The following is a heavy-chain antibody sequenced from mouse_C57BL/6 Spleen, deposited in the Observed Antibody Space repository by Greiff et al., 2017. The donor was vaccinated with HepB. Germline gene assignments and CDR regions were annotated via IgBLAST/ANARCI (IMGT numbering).Heavy chain of an antibody. CDR3: ARLLMTDFDY. CDR2: IDPSDSYT. D-gene: IGHD2-10*01. CDR1: GYTFTSYW. J-gene: IGHJ2*01. V-gene: IGHV1-50*01. Sequence: QVQLKQPGAELVKPGASVKLSCKASGYTFTSYWMQWVKQRPGQGLEWIGEIDPSDSYTNYNQKFKGKATLTVDTSSSTAYMQLSSLTSEDSAVYYCARLLMTDFDYWGQGTTLTVSS.